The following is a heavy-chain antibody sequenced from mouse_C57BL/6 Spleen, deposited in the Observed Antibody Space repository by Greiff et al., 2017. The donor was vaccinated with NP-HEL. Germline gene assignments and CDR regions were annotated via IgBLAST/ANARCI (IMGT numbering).Heavy chain of an antibody. CDR3: AREKTAQVYYAMDY. CDR2: IYPGDGDT. CDR1: GYAFSSSW. V-gene: IGHV1-82*01. D-gene: IGHD3-2*02. Sequence: QVQLQQSGPELVKPGASVKISCKASGYAFSSSWMNWVKQRPGKGLEWIGRIYPGDGDTNYNGKFKGKATLTAGKSSSTAYMQLSSLTSEDSAVYFCAREKTAQVYYAMDYWGQGTSVTVSS. J-gene: IGHJ4*01.